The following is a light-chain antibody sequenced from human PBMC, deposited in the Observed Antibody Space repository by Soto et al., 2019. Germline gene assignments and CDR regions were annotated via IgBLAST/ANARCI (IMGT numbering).Light chain of an antibody. Sequence: GDRVTITCRASQTISTWMAWYQQKPGKAPKLLMYKASILESGVPSRFSGSGSGTEFTLTISSLQADDFATYYCHQYNTFPWTFGQGTKVDIK. CDR3: HQYNTFPWT. CDR2: KAS. V-gene: IGKV1-5*03. J-gene: IGKJ1*01. CDR1: QTISTW.